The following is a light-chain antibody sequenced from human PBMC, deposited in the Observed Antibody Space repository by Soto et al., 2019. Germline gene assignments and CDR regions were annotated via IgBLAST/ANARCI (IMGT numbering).Light chain of an antibody. CDR3: QQYYDWQIT. V-gene: IGKV3-15*01. Sequence: IVLTQSPATLSVSPGERATLSCRASQSVSTNIAWYQQKPGQAPRLLIYGASTRATGIPARFSGSGSGTEFTLTIRSLPSEAFAPYSCQQYYDWQITFGQGTRLEIK. CDR2: GAS. CDR1: QSVSTN. J-gene: IGKJ5*01.